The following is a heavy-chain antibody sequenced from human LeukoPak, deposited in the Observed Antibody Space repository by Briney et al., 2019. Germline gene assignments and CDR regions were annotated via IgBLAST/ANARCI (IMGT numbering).Heavy chain of an antibody. CDR2: MSHSGST. D-gene: IGHD6-25*01. Sequence: SETLSLTCAVYGGSFSGYYWSWIRQPPGKGLEWIGEMSHSGSTNYNPSLKSRVTISVHTSKNQFSLKLSSVTAADTAVYYCARKAARRAWFDPWGQGTLVTVSS. V-gene: IGHV4-34*01. CDR1: GGSFSGYY. J-gene: IGHJ5*02. CDR3: ARKAARRAWFDP.